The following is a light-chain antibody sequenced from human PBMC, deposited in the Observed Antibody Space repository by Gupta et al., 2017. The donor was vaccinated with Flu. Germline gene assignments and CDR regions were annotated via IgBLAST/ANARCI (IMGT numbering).Light chain of an antibody. CDR3: QQYYSIPYT. CDR1: QSIINSPNNKSY. J-gene: IGKJ2*01. V-gene: IGKV4-1*01. CDR2: GAS. Sequence: SVGETATINCKSSQSIINSPNNKSYLAWYLQKPGQPPKLLIYGASTREFGVPVGFSGSGSGTDFTLTISRLQAEDVAVYYCQQYYSIPYTFGQGTKLEIK.